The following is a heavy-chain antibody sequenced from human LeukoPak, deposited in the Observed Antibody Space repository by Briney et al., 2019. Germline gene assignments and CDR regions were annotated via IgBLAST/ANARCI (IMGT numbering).Heavy chain of an antibody. CDR1: GGPITNTKYY. CDR3: TRHTGYISGQYSNYEDS. V-gene: IGHV4-39*01. CDR2: IYYTGNT. J-gene: IGHJ4*02. Sequence: KPSDTLYRTCTLSGGPITNTKYYWAWIRQPTGKGLERIWSIYYTGNTYYNPSLKSRPTRSVDPTKNNFSQNLRSVTAADTALYYCTRHTGYISGQYSNYEDSWGQGTLVTVSS. D-gene: IGHD4-11*01.